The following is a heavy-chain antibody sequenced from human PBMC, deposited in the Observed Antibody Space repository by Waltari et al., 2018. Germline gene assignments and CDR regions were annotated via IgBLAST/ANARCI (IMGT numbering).Heavy chain of an antibody. D-gene: IGHD3-10*01. J-gene: IGHJ4*02. CDR1: GGSFSGYY. V-gene: IGHV4-34*01. CDR3: ARRGWGRVRGFDY. Sequence: QVQLQQWGAGLLKPSETLSLTCAVYGGSFSGYYWSWIRQPPGKGLEWIGEIKHSGSTNYNPSLKSRVTISVDTSKNQFSLKLSSVTAADTAVYYCARRGWGRVRGFDYWGQGTLVTVSS. CDR2: IKHSGST.